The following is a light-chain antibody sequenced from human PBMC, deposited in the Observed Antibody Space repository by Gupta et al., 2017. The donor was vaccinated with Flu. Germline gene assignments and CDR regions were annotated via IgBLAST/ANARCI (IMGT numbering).Light chain of an antibody. CDR3: AAWDDRLKALL. CDR1: SSNIGMNT. J-gene: IGLJ2*01. CDR2: SNS. Sequence: QSVLTQPASESGTPGHRVVISCSGNSSNIGMNTVSWYRHLPGVAPKLHIYSNSRRPPGVPDRFSGSKSGTSASLVISGLQSDDEADYYCAAWDDRLKALLFGGGTKVTVL. V-gene: IGLV1-44*01.